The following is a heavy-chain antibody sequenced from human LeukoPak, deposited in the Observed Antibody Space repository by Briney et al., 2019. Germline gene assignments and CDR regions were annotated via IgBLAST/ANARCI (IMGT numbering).Heavy chain of an antibody. J-gene: IGHJ6*03. CDR2: INWNGGST. D-gene: IGHD2-2*01. V-gene: IGHV3-20*04. CDR1: GFTFDDYG. Sequence: GGSLRLSCAASGFTFDDYGMSWVRQAPGKGLEWVSGINWNGGSTGYADSVKGRFTISRDNAKNSLYLQMNSLRAEDTALYYCARIPVRGAWYQLLQNYYYYYYMDVWGKGTTVTVSS. CDR3: ARIPVRGAWYQLLQNYYYYYYMDV.